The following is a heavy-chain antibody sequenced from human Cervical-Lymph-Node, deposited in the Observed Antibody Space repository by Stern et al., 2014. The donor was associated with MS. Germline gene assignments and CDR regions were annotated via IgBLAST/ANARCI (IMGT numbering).Heavy chain of an antibody. J-gene: IGHJ6*02. CDR1: GFTFDDYA. V-gene: IGHV3-9*01. CDR3: AREGEYWNGTSRHVGGLGDYYGMDV. Sequence: EVQLVESGGGLVQPGRSLRLSCVGSGFTFDDYAMHWVRQAPGKGLDWGSVISWDSGTIRYVDSVRGRFTISRDNGKNSLYLQMNSLRDEDTALYYCAREGEYWNGTSRHVGGLGDYYGMDVWGQGTTVTVSS. CDR2: ISWDSGTI. D-gene: IGHD2/OR15-2a*01.